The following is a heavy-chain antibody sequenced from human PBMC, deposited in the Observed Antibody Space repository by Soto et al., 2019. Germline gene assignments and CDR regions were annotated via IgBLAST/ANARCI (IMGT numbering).Heavy chain of an antibody. J-gene: IGHJ4*02. CDR1: GYSFSSFG. Sequence: QVQLVQSGAEVKNPGASVKVSCKASGYSFSSFGISWVRQAAGQGLEWMGWISTYNGNTNYAQKLQDRVTMTTDTSARTAYMELGRLRSDDTAVYYCARGYTDFDYWGQGTLVTVSS. CDR3: ARGYTDFDY. D-gene: IGHD1-26*01. CDR2: ISTYNGNT. V-gene: IGHV1-18*01.